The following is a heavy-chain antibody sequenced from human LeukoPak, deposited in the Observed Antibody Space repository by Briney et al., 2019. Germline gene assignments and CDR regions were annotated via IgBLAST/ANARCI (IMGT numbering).Heavy chain of an antibody. V-gene: IGHV4-59*12. CDR1: GGSITRYD. CDR3: ARGGQGNDY. Sequence: PSETLSLTCTVSGGSITRYDWTWIRQPPGKGLEWIGYIYHSGSTYYNPSLKSRVTISVDRSKDQFSLKLSSVTAADTAVYYCARGGQGNDYWGQGTLVTVSS. J-gene: IGHJ4*02. CDR2: IYHSGST.